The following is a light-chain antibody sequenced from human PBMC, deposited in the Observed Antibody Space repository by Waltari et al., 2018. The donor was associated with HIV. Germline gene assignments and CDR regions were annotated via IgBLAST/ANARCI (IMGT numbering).Light chain of an antibody. CDR1: GSYIGSHS. V-gene: IGLV1-44*01. J-gene: IGLJ1*01. Sequence: HSVLTQPPSASGTSGQTVIISCSANGSYIGSHSLTWYQHLPGATPKLVIYNNDQRPSGVPVRFSGSKSATPASLAITGVQSGDEGDYYCATWDDTLVTLVFGSGTRVVV. CDR3: ATWDDTLVTLV. CDR2: NND.